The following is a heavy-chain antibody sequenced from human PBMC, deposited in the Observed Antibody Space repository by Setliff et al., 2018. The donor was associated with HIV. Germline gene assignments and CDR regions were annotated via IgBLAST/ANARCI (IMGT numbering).Heavy chain of an antibody. Sequence: SETLSLTCTVSGGSISSGGYYWSWIRQHPGKGLEWIGYIYYSGGTHYNPSLRSRVTISVDTSKNHFSLKLSSVTAADTAVFYCARVPFTTGFDYWGQGILVTVSS. CDR2: IYYSGGT. J-gene: IGHJ4*02. CDR1: GGSISSGGYY. V-gene: IGHV4-31*03. D-gene: IGHD3-3*01. CDR3: ARVPFTTGFDY.